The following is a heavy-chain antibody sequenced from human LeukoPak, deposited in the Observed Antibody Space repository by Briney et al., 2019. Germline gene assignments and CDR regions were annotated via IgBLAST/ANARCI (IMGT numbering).Heavy chain of an antibody. Sequence: PSETLSLTCAVYVGSFSGYQWNWFRQPPGKGLERIGEINHGGGTNSNPSLKSRVTLAVDTSKNQLSLKLTSVTAADTAVYYCARGQGAARYFDLWGRGTLVTVSS. D-gene: IGHD3-16*01. CDR1: VGSFSGYQ. CDR3: ARGQGAARYFDL. J-gene: IGHJ2*01. V-gene: IGHV4-34*01. CDR2: INHGGGT.